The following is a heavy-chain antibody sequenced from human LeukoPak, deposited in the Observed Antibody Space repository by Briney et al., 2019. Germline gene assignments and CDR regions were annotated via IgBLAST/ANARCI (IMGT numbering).Heavy chain of an antibody. D-gene: IGHD2-2*01. CDR3: ARHYLWYGREFVVVPADSLFDY. J-gene: IGHJ4*02. CDR1: GGSISSSSYY. V-gene: IGHV4-39*01. Sequence: SETLSLTCTVSGGSISSSSYYWGWIRQPPGKGLEWIGSIYYSGSTYYNPSLKSRVTISVDTSKNQFSLKLSSVTAADTAVYYCARHYLWYGREFVVVPADSLFDYWGQGTLVTVSS. CDR2: IYYSGST.